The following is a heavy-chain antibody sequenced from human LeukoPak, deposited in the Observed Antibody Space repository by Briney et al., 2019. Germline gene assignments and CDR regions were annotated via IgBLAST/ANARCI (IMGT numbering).Heavy chain of an antibody. V-gene: IGHV3-30*02. J-gene: IGHJ5*02. CDR3: ARAAEGYYDFWSGYPNWFDP. CDR2: IRYDGSNK. D-gene: IGHD3-3*01. Sequence: GGSLRLSCAASGFTFSSYGTHWVRQAPGKGLEWVAFIRYDGSNKYYADSVKGRFTISRDNSKNTLYLQMNSLRAEDTAVYYCARAAEGYYDFWSGYPNWFDPWGQGTLVTVSS. CDR1: GFTFSSYG.